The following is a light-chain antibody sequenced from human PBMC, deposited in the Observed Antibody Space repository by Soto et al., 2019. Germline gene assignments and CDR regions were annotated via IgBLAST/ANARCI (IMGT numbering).Light chain of an antibody. CDR3: QQSYSMPYA. V-gene: IGKV1-39*01. CDR2: AAS. J-gene: IGKJ2*01. CDR1: QTTNNY. Sequence: SQTTNNYLNWYQLKPGKAPKLLIYAASTLQTGVPSRFTGSGSGTDFTLTIISLQPEDYATYFCQQSYSMPYAFGPGTKVDIK.